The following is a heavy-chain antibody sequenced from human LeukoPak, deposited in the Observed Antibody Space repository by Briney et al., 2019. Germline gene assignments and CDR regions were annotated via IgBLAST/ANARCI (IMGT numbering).Heavy chain of an antibody. J-gene: IGHJ4*02. Sequence: PGGSLRLSCAASGFTFSSHSMNWVRQAPGKGLEWVSYISSGSNTIYYADSVKGRFAISRDNAKNSLYLQMNSLRAEDTAVYYCARDSDWVFDYWGQGTLVTVSS. CDR2: ISSGSNTI. D-gene: IGHD3/OR15-3a*01. V-gene: IGHV3-48*01. CDR3: ARDSDWVFDY. CDR1: GFTFSSHS.